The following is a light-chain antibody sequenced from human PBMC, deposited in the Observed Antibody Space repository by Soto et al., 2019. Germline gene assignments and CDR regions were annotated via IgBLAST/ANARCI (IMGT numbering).Light chain of an antibody. J-gene: IGLJ2*01. CDR3: AAWDDSLVV. CDR2: RNN. Sequence: QSVLTQPRSASGTPGQTVTISCSGSSSNIGSAYIYWYQHLPGTAPKLLIYRNNQRPSGVPDRFSASKSGTSASLAISGLRSEDDADYYCAAWDDSLVVFGGGTKLTVL. V-gene: IGLV1-47*01. CDR1: SSNIGSAY.